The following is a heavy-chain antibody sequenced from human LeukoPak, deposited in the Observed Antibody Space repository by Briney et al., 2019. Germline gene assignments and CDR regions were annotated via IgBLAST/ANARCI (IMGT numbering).Heavy chain of an antibody. Sequence: GGSLRLSCAASGFSFSNYALGWIRQAPGKGLQWVSSIINSSYIYYSDSVKGRFTISRDNTKNSLYLEMDRLSAEDTAMYYCARDRGYAGYAHGYWGQGTLVTVSS. J-gene: IGHJ4*02. D-gene: IGHD5-12*01. CDR2: IINSSYI. CDR1: GFSFSNYA. V-gene: IGHV3-21*01. CDR3: ARDRGYAGYAHGY.